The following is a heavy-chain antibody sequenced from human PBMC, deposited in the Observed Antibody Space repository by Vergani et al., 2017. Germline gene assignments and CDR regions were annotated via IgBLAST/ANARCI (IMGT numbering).Heavy chain of an antibody. J-gene: IGHJ5*02. CDR1: GFTSAGYA. CDR3: AKDLVTSSGGCWFDP. V-gene: IGHV3-9*02. D-gene: IGHD6-6*01. Sequence: EVQLEESGGGLVLPGRSLRLSCVASGFTSAGYAMHWVRQAPGKGLEWVSGISWNSNSIGYADSVQGRFTISRDNAKNSLYLQMNSLRAEDTALYYCAKDLVTSSGGCWFDPWGQGTLVTVSS. CDR2: ISWNSNSI.